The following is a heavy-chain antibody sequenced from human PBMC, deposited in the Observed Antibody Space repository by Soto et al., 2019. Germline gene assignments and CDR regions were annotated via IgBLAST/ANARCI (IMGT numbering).Heavy chain of an antibody. CDR1: GDTVSTDY. V-gene: IGHV4-59*02. CDR3: WRARGSSQNLDF. J-gene: IGHJ4*02. D-gene: IGHD6-13*01. CDR2: TYYSGLT. Sequence: WETLSLTCTVSGDTVSTDYRSWVRQPPGKGLEWIGYTYYSGLTNTTPSLKSRLTISVDTSKNQLSLQLTAVTAADTAEYYCWRARGSSQNLDFWGQGILVTVSS.